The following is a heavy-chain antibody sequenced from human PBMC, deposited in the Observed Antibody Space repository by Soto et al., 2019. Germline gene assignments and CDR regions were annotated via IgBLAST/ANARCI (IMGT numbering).Heavy chain of an antibody. Sequence: SETLSLTCTVSGDSLSLYYWSWIRLSPGKGLEWIGYIYSTGSSNQNPSLRDRVAVSADASKNQFYLTLTSMTAADTAVDYCARGERKVNWRPYFDTWGQGIQVTVSS. CDR1: GDSLSLYY. CDR2: IYSTGSS. V-gene: IGHV4-59*01. J-gene: IGHJ5*02. D-gene: IGHD1-26*01. CDR3: ARGERKVNWRPYFDT.